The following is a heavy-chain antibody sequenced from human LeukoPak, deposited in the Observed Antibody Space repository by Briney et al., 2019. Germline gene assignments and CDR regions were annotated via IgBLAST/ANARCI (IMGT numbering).Heavy chain of an antibody. CDR1: RFSFSSYE. V-gene: IGHV3-48*03. D-gene: IGHD3-10*02. CDR2: ISPINYR. CDR3: AELGITMIGGV. Sequence: GGSLRLSCEASRFSFSSYEFNWVRQAPGKGLEWVSYISPINYRQYADSVKGRFTTSRDNAKNSLYLQMNSLRAEDTAVYYCAELGITMIGGVWGKGTTVTISS. J-gene: IGHJ6*04.